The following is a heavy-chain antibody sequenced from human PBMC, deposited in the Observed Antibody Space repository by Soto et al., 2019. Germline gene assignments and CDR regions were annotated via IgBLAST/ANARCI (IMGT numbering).Heavy chain of an antibody. J-gene: IGHJ4*02. CDR1: GYTFNKYP. D-gene: IGHD3-22*01. CDR3: ARKDYYDSGMYYFDY. V-gene: IGHV1-3*01. CDR2: INPGNGDT. Sequence: QVQVVQSGAEVKKPGATVKVSCKTSGYTFNKYPIHWVRQAPGQGLEWMGWINPGNGDTGYSQKFQDRVTITRDTSASTAYMELSSVRSEDTAVYYCARKDYYDSGMYYFDYWGQGTLVTVSS.